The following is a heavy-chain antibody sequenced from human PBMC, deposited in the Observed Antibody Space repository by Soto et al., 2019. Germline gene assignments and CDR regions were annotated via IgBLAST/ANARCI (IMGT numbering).Heavy chain of an antibody. CDR1: GFTVSSNY. D-gene: IGHD5-18*01. J-gene: IGHJ6*02. V-gene: IGHV3-30-3*01. CDR3: AREEAVDTDMAAADV. Sequence: GGSLRLSCAASGFTVSSNYMSWVRQAPGKGLEWVAVISYDGSNKYYADSVKGRFTISRDNSKNTLYLQMNSLRAEDTAVYYCAREEAVDTDMAAADVWGQGTTVTVSS. CDR2: ISYDGSNK.